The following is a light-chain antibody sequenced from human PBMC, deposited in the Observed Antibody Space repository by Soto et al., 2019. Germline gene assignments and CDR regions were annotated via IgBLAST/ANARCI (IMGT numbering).Light chain of an antibody. CDR1: QRASRQY. Sequence: VLTQSPDTLSLSPGDRATLSCRANQRASRQYLSWYQQRPGQPPRLLIYSVSMRADGIPDRFSGSGSGSEFTLTINRLEPEDFAVYYCQDFDSPQWTFGQGTKIET. CDR3: QDFDSPQWT. V-gene: IGKV3-20*01. J-gene: IGKJ1*01. CDR2: SVS.